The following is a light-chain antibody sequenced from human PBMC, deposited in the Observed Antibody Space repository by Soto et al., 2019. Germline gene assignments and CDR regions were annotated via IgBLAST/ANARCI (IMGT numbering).Light chain of an antibody. CDR1: QSVSTN. CDR2: GAS. V-gene: IGKV3-15*01. CDR3: QQYNNWPPWT. Sequence: EIVMTQSPATLSVSPGERATLSCRASQSVSTNLAWYQQKPGQAPRLLIYGASIRATGIPARLSGSGSGTEFTLTISSLQSEDFAVYYCQQYNNWPPWTFGQGTKVDIK. J-gene: IGKJ1*01.